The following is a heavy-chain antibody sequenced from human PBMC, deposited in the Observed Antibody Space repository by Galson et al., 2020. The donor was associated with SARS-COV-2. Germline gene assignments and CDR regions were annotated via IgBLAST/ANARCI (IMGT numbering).Heavy chain of an antibody. D-gene: IGHD4-17*01. V-gene: IGHV3-30*03. CDR1: GVTFSSYG. J-gene: IGHJ4*02. Sequence: QAGGSLRLSCAASGVTFSSYGMHWVRQAPGMGLEWVAAISYDGNNKYHAESVKGRFTISRDNSKNTLYLQMNSLRAEDTAVYYCARSVTTVTTEFDYWGQGTLVTVSS. CDR2: ISYDGNNK. CDR3: ARSVTTVTTEFDY.